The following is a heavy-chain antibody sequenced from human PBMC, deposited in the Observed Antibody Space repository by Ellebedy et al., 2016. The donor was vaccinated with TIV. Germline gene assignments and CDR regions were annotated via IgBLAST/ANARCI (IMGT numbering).Heavy chain of an antibody. Sequence: GGSLRLSXAASGFTFSSYSMNWVRQAPGKGLEWVSSITTGSSNIYYADSVKGRFTISRDNAKNSLSLQMSSLRAEDTAVYFCARMILTGVGGRGYFDLWGRGTLVTVSS. J-gene: IGHJ2*01. CDR3: ARMILTGVGGRGYFDL. D-gene: IGHD3-9*01. V-gene: IGHV3-21*01. CDR1: GFTFSSYS. CDR2: ITTGSSNI.